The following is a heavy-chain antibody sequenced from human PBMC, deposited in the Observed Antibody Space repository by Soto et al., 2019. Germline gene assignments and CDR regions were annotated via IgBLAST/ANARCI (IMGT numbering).Heavy chain of an antibody. CDR3: ARDQNGSPYFDY. J-gene: IGHJ4*02. Sequence: SETLSLTCTISGGSIGSYYWSWIRQPPGKGLEWVGYVFHSGITGYNPSLKSRVTISVDASKNLFSLKLSSVTAADAAVYYCARDQNGSPYFDYWGQGTLVNVSS. CDR1: GGSIGSYY. V-gene: IGHV4-59*01. D-gene: IGHD1-26*01. CDR2: VFHSGIT.